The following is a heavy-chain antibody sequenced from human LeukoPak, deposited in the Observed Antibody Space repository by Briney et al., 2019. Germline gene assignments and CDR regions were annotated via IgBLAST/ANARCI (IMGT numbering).Heavy chain of an antibody. CDR3: ARDEDSGYGTKGMDV. V-gene: IGHV3-7*03. D-gene: IGHD3-22*01. CDR2: INHNGNVN. J-gene: IGHJ6*02. CDR1: GFTFSSYW. Sequence: GGSLRLSCAASGFTFSSYWMNWARQAPGKGLEWVASINHNGNVNYYVDSVKGRFTISRDNAKNSLYLQMSNLRAEDTAVYYCARDEDSGYGTKGMDVWGQGTTVTVSS.